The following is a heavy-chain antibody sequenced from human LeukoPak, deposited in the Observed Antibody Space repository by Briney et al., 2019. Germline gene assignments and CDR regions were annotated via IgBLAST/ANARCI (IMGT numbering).Heavy chain of an antibody. V-gene: IGHV3-30*02. CDR3: TNGDCRGGRCSSGAY. D-gene: IGHD2-15*01. J-gene: IGHJ4*02. CDR2: TRDDGSKN. Sequence: PGGSLRLSCAASGFTFRSYGMHWVRQAPGKGLEWVAYTRDDGSKNWYGDSVKGRFTISRDNPKNTLYLQMKSLRGEDTAVYYRTNGDCRGGRCSSGAYWGQGTLVTVSS. CDR1: GFTFRSYG.